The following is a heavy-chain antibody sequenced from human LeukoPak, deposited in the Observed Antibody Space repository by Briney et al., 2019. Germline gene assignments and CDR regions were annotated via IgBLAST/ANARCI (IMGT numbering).Heavy chain of an antibody. CDR3: ARAGDGYSYEYYFDY. CDR2: FYSGGQT. V-gene: IGHV3-53*04. CDR1: GFTVSSTY. D-gene: IGHD5-24*01. Sequence: GGSLRLSCAASGFTVSSTYMSWVRQAPGKGLEWVSVFYSGGQTYYADSVKGRFTISRHNSKNTLYLQMNSLRTEDTAGYYCARAGDGYSYEYYFDYWGQGTLVTVSS. J-gene: IGHJ4*02.